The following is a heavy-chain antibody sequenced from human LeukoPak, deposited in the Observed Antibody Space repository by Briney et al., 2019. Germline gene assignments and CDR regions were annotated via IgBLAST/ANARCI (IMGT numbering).Heavy chain of an antibody. D-gene: IGHD3-22*01. CDR1: GFTFSSYW. J-gene: IGHJ4*02. CDR2: ISWNSGSI. V-gene: IGHV3-9*01. Sequence: PLRLSCAASGFTFSSYWMHWVRQAPGKGLEWVSGISWNSGSIGYADSVKGRFTISRDNAKNSLYLQMNSLRAEDTALYYCAKDPTYDSSGYYPYYFDYWGQGTLVTVSS. CDR3: AKDPTYDSSGYYPYYFDY.